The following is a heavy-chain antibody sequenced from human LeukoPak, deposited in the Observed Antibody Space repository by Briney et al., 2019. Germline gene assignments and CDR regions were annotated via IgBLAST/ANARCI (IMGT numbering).Heavy chain of an antibody. CDR2: ISTSTGDT. CDR3: ARDDHYRLFVNVDF. D-gene: IGHD1-26*01. J-gene: IGHJ4*02. Sequence: GASVKVSCKTSGYSFILYGISWVRQAPGQGPEWMGWISTSTGDTKYTQKFHGRVTLTTDTSTSTAYMELSSLRSDDTAVYCFARDDHYRLFVNVDFWRQGTLVTVSS. CDR1: GYSFILYG. V-gene: IGHV1-18*01.